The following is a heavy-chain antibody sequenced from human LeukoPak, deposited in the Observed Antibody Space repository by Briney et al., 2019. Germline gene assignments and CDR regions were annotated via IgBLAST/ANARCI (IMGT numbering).Heavy chain of an antibody. CDR3: ARVLGYCSGGSCYGYFDY. V-gene: IGHV4-4*07. Sequence: SETLSLTCTVSGGSISSYYWSWIRQPAGKGLEWIGSIYHSGSTYYNPSLKSRVTISVDTSKNQFSLKLSSVTAADTAVYYCARVLGYCSGGSCYGYFDYWGQGTLVTVSS. J-gene: IGHJ4*02. CDR2: IYHSGST. D-gene: IGHD2-15*01. CDR1: GGSISSYY.